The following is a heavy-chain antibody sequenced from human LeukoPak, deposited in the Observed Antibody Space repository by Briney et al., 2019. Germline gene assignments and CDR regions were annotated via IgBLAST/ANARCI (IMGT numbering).Heavy chain of an antibody. V-gene: IGHV4-61*02. J-gene: IGHJ4*02. CDR3: ARATAAGLDY. CDR1: GGSISSGSDY. D-gene: IGHD6-13*01. CDR2: IYASGST. Sequence: PSETLSLTCTVSGGSISSGSDYWSWIRQPAGKGLEWIGRIYASGSTNYNPSLKSRVTISVDTSKNQFSLKLSSVTAADTAVYYCARATAAGLDYWGQGTLVTVSS.